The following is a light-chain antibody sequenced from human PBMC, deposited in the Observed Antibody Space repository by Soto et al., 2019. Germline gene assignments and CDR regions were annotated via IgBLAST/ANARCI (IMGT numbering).Light chain of an antibody. V-gene: IGLV2-8*01. J-gene: IGLJ3*02. CDR1: SSDVGAYNY. Sequence: QSALIQPPSASGSPGQSVTISCTGTSSDVGAYNYVSWYQQHAGKAPKLVIYEVTKRPSGVPDRFSGSKSANTASLTVSGLQAEDEADYYCSSFASSNTWVFGGGTKLTVL. CDR2: EVT. CDR3: SSFASSNTWV.